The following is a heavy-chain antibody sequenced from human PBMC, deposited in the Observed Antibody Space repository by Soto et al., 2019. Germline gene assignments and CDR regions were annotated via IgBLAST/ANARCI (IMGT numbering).Heavy chain of an antibody. Sequence: QVQLVQSGAEVKKPGSSVKVSCKASGGTFSSYAISWVRQAPGQGLEWMGGIIPIFGTADYAQKFQGRVTITADESTSTAYMELSSMRSEDTAVYYCARQGDPGGYYYYGMDVWGQGTTVTVSS. V-gene: IGHV1-69*12. J-gene: IGHJ6*02. CDR1: GGTFSSYA. CDR3: ARQGDPGGYYYYGMDV. CDR2: IIPIFGTA. D-gene: IGHD2-21*02.